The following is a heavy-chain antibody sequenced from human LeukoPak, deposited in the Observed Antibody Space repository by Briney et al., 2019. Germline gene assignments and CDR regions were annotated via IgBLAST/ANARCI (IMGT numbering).Heavy chain of an antibody. CDR2: ISGSGGST. CDR3: ASRRMYYYGMDV. D-gene: IGHD2/OR15-2a*01. J-gene: IGHJ6*02. Sequence: PGGSLRLSCAASGFTFSSYAMSWVRQAPGKGLEWVSAISGSGGSTYYADSVKGRFTISRDNAKNSLYLQMNSLRAEDTAVYYCASRRMYYYGMDVWGQGTTVTVPS. CDR1: GFTFSSYA. V-gene: IGHV3-23*01.